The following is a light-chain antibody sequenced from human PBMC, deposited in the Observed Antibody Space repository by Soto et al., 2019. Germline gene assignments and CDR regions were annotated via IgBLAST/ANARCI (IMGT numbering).Light chain of an antibody. V-gene: IGKV3-15*01. CDR2: GAS. Sequence: EIVMTQSPATLSVSPRERATLSCRASQSVSSNLAWYPQKPGQAPRLLIYGASTRATGIPARFSGSGSGTEFTLIISSLQSEDFAVYYCQQYNNWPRTFGQGTKVDIK. CDR1: QSVSSN. CDR3: QQYNNWPRT. J-gene: IGKJ1*01.